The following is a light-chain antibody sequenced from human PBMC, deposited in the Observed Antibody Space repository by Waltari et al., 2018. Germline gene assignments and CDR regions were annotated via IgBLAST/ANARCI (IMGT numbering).Light chain of an antibody. CDR3: GTWDSSLSGAV. CDR2: EDN. CDR1: SSNIGNNY. V-gene: IGLV1-51*02. J-gene: IGLJ7*01. Sequence: QSVLTQPPSVSAAPGQRVTISCSGGSSNIGNNYVSWYRQFPGTAPKLLIYEDNERPSWVPGRVSGAKSGTSATLDMTGLQAGVEADYYCGTWDSSLSGAVFGGGTHLTVL.